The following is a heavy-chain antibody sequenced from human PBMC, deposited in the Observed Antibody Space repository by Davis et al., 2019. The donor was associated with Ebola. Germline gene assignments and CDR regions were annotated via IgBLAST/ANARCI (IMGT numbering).Heavy chain of an antibody. CDR2: IYYSGST. CDR3: ARVPQASRPSRYYYGMDV. Sequence: SETLSLTCTVSGGSISSSSFYWGWLRQPPGKGLEWIGSIYYSGSTYYNPYLKRRATISVDRSKNQFSLKVSTVPAADTAVYYCARVPQASRPSRYYYGMDVWGQGTKVTVSS. V-gene: IGHV4-39*07. D-gene: IGHD2-2*01. CDR1: GGSISSSSFY. J-gene: IGHJ6*02.